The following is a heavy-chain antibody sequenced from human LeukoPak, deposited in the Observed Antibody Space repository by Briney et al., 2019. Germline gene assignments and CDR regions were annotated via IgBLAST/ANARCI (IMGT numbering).Heavy chain of an antibody. CDR1: GGSISSGGYY. D-gene: IGHD6-6*01. CDR2: IYYSGST. J-gene: IGHJ4*02. V-gene: IGHV4-61*08. Sequence: SETLSLTCTASGGSISSGGYYWSWIRQHPGKGLEWIGYIYYSGSTNYNPSLKSRVTISVDTSKNQFSLKLSSVTAADTAVYYCARVVRGIAARPELVDYWGQGTLVTVSS. CDR3: ARVVRGIAARPELVDY.